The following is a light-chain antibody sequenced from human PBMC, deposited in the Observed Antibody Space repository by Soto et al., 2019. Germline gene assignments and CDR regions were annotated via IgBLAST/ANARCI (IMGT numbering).Light chain of an antibody. CDR2: VAS. CDR3: QQYGSSPPWT. V-gene: IGKV3-20*01. Sequence: EIVLTQSPGTLSLSPGERATLSCRASQSVSSSYLAWYQQKPGQAPRLLIYVASSRATGIPDRFSGSGSGTDFTLTISRLEPEDFAVYYCQQYGSSPPWTFGQGTKVESK. CDR1: QSVSSSY. J-gene: IGKJ1*01.